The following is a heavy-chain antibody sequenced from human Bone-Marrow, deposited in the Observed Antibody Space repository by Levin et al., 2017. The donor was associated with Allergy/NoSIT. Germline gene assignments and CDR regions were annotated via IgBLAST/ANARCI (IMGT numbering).Heavy chain of an antibody. Sequence: GGSLRLSCAASRFTFNIYGMHWVRQAPGKGLEWVSFISYDGSQKYYADSVKGRFTISRDNSQTTVYLQMDSLRSDDTAVYYCAKSGFDSYYYMDVWGKGTTFTVYS. J-gene: IGHJ6*03. CDR3: AKSGFDSYYYMDV. V-gene: IGHV3-30*18. CDR1: RFTFNIYG. CDR2: ISYDGSQK. D-gene: IGHD5-12*01.